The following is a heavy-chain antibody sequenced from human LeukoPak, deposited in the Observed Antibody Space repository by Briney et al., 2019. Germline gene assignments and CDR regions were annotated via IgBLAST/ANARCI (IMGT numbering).Heavy chain of an antibody. V-gene: IGHV1-2*02. J-gene: IGHJ4*02. CDR1: GYTFSGYY. Sequence: GGSVKVSCKASGYTFSGYYMHWVRPAPGQGLEWMGWIYPNSGDTNYAQNFQGRVTMTRDTSISTVYMELTRLTSDDTAVYYCARGSVTGGWYLNLGYWGQGTLVTVSS. CDR3: ARGSVTGGWYLNLGY. D-gene: IGHD6-19*01. CDR2: IYPNSGDT.